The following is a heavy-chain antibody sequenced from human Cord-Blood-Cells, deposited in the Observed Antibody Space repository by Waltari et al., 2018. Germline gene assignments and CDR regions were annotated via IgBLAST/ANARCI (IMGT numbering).Heavy chain of an antibody. CDR1: GGSISSSSYY. D-gene: IGHD3-22*01. CDR3: ASYLVYYYDSSGYFDY. V-gene: IGHV4-39*01. J-gene: IGHJ4*02. Sequence: QLQLQESGPGLVKPSETLSLTCTVSGGSISSSSYYWGWIRQPPGKGLEWIGSIYYSGRTYHHPSLKSRVTISVDTSKNQFSLKLSSVTAADTAVYYCASYLVYYYDSSGYFDYWGQGTLVTVSS. CDR2: IYYSGRT.